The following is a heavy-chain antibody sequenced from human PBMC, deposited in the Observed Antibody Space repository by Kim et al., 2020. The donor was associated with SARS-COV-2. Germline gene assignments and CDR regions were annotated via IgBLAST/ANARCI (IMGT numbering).Heavy chain of an antibody. CDR2: MFSSGST. J-gene: IGHJ4*02. V-gene: IGHV4-31*03. D-gene: IGHD1-1*01. Sequence: SETLSLTCTVSGDSISSGGYYWNWIRQHPGKGLEWIGYMFSSGSTYYNPSLKSRVTISVDTSKNQFSLKLSSVTAADTAVYYCAGFQVQIFDYWGRGTLVTVSS. CDR1: GDSISSGGYY. CDR3: AGFQVQIFDY.